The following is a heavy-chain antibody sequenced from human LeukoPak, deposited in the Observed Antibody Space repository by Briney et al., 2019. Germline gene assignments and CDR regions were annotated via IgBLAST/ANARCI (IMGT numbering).Heavy chain of an antibody. CDR2: ISYDGSNK. J-gene: IGHJ6*03. CDR1: GFTFSSYA. CDR3: ARDRYSGSYALLSYYMDV. Sequence: PGGSLRLSCAASGFTFSSYAMHWVRQAPGKGLEWVAVISYDGSNKYYADSVKGRFTISRDNSKNTLYLQMNSLRAEDTAVYYCARDRYSGSYALLSYYMDVWGKGTTVTVSS. V-gene: IGHV3-30*04. D-gene: IGHD1-26*01.